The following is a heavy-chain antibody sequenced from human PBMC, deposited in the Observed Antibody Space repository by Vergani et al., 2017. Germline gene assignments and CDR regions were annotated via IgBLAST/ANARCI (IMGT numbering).Heavy chain of an antibody. CDR1: GFTFSSYA. D-gene: IGHD5-18*01. J-gene: IGHJ4*02. CDR3: TTGTAMVTAY. V-gene: IGHV3-15*01. CDR2: IKSKTDGGTT. Sequence: VQLVESGGGVVQPGRSLRLSCAASGFTFSSYAMHWVRQAPGKGLEWVGRIKSKTDGGTTDYAAPVKGRFTISRDDSKNTLYLQMNSLKTEDTAVYYCTTGTAMVTAYWGQGTLVTVSS.